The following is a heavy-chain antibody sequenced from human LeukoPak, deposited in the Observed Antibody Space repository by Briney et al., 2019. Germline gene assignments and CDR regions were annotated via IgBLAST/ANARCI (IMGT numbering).Heavy chain of an antibody. Sequence: GGSLRLSCAASGFTFDDYAMHWVRQAPGKGLEWVSSISSSSYIYYADSVKGRFTISRDNAKNSLYLQMNSLRAEDTAVYYCARDLGRDSSVGLSSDYWGQGTLVTVSS. D-gene: IGHD3-22*01. CDR2: ISSSSYI. V-gene: IGHV3-69-1*01. J-gene: IGHJ4*02. CDR1: GFTFDDYA. CDR3: ARDLGRDSSVGLSSDY.